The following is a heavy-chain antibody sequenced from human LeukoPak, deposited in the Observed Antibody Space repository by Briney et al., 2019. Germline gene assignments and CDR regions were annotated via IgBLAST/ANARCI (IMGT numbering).Heavy chain of an antibody. CDR2: IYYSGST. J-gene: IGHJ4*02. CDR3: ARGVAFYFGSGSPNY. Sequence: SETLSLTCTVSGGSISSSSYYWGWIRQPPGKGLEWIASIYYSGSTYYSPSLKSRAIISVDPSKNLFSLRLSSVTAADTAVYYCARGVAFYFGSGSPNYWGQGTLVTVS. D-gene: IGHD3-10*01. V-gene: IGHV4-39*07. CDR1: GGSISSSSYY.